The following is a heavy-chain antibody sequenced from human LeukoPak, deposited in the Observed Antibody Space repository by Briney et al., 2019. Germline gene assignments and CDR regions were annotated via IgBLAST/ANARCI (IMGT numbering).Heavy chain of an antibody. D-gene: IGHD3-3*01. V-gene: IGHV1-8*02. J-gene: IGHJ4*02. CDR2: MNPNSGNT. CDR1: GYTFTGYY. CDR3: ARVPPRITIFGYRTFDY. Sequence: GASVKVSCKASGYTFTGYYMHWVRQATGQGLEWMGWMNPNSGNTGYAQKFQGRVTMTRNTSISTAYMELSSLRSEDTAVHYCARVPPRITIFGYRTFDYWGQGTLVTVSS.